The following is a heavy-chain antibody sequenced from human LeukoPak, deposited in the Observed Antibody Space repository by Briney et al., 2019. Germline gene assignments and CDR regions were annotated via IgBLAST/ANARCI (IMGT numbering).Heavy chain of an antibody. V-gene: IGHV4-30-2*01. CDR1: GGSISSGGYY. D-gene: IGHD5-24*01. Sequence: PSETLSLTCTVSGGSISSGGYYWSWIRQPPGKGLEWIGYIYHSGSTYYNPSLKSRVTISVDTSKNQFSLKLSSVTAADTAVYYCARVSRDGYNFGPFDYYYYGMDVWGQGTTVTVSS. J-gene: IGHJ6*02. CDR3: ARVSRDGYNFGPFDYYYYGMDV. CDR2: IYHSGST.